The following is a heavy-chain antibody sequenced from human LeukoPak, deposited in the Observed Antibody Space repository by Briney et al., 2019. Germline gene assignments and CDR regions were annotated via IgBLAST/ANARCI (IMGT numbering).Heavy chain of an antibody. Sequence: GGSLRLSCAASGFTFSSYAMSWVRQAPGKGLEWVSAISGSGGSTYYADSVKGRFTLSRDNSKNTLYLQMNSLRAEDTAVYYCAKGYCSSTSCYMGVDYWGQGTLVTVSS. J-gene: IGHJ4*02. CDR1: GFTFSSYA. V-gene: IGHV3-23*01. CDR3: AKGYCSSTSCYMGVDY. CDR2: ISGSGGST. D-gene: IGHD2-2*02.